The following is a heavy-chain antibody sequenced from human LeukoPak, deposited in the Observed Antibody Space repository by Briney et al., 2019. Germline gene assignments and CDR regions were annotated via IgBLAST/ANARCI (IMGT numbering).Heavy chain of an antibody. V-gene: IGHV3-7*01. CDR3: ARAPYGENY. CDR1: GFTLSTYW. J-gene: IGHJ4*02. D-gene: IGHD4-17*01. Sequence: PGGSLRLSCAASGFTLSTYWMIWVRQAPGKGGEWVANIKEDGSEKYYVDSVKGRFAISRDNAKNSLYLQMNSLKVEDTAVYYCARAPYGENYWGQGTLVTVSS. CDR2: IKEDGSEK.